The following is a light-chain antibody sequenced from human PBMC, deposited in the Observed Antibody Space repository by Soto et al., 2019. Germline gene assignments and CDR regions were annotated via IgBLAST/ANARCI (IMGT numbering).Light chain of an antibody. V-gene: IGKV3-15*01. J-gene: IGKJ1*01. Sequence: EIVLTQSPATLSLSLGERATLSCRASQSLSGYLAWYQQKPGQAPRLLFYGASVRATGIPDRFTGSGSGTDFTLTITSLQSEDFAVYYCQQYNTWWTFGQGTKVDIK. CDR3: QQYNTWWT. CDR2: GAS. CDR1: QSLSGY.